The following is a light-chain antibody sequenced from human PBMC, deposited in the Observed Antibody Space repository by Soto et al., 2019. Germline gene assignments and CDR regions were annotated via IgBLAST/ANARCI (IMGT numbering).Light chain of an antibody. CDR2: GNS. J-gene: IGLJ3*02. V-gene: IGLV1-40*01. CDR3: QSYDSSLSGWV. Sequence: QSVLTQPPSVSGAPGQRVAISCTGNNSNSGAGYDVHWYEQLPGTAPKLLIYGNSNRPSGVPDRFSGSKSGTSASLAITGLQAEYEADYYCQSYDSSLSGWVFGGGTKLTVL. CDR1: NSNSGAGYD.